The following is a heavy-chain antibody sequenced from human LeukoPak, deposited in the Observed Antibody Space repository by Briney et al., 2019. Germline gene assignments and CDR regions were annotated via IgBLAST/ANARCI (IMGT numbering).Heavy chain of an antibody. CDR3: ARGSDDYYDSSGSPSWDLDY. Sequence: GASVKVSCKASGGTFSSYAISWVRQAPGQGLEWMGGIIPIFGTANYAQKFQGRVTITADKSTSTAYMELSSLRSEDTAVYYCARGSDDYYDSSGSPSWDLDYWGQGTLVTVSS. CDR2: IIPIFGTA. V-gene: IGHV1-69*06. D-gene: IGHD3-22*01. J-gene: IGHJ4*02. CDR1: GGTFSSYA.